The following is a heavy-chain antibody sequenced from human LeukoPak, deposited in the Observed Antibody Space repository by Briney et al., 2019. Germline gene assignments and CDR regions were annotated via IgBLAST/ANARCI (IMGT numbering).Heavy chain of an antibody. Sequence: GGSLRLSCTASGFTFSDHSMSWVRQAPGAGLEWVSAISPAGDSTTDADSVKGRFTISRDNSKSTLYLQMNGLTAEDTALYYCARRLVTAGITDFFDSWGQGTLVSVSS. D-gene: IGHD2-2*01. CDR2: ISPAGDST. J-gene: IGHJ4*02. V-gene: IGHV3-23*01. CDR3: ARRLVTAGITDFFDS. CDR1: GFTFSDHS.